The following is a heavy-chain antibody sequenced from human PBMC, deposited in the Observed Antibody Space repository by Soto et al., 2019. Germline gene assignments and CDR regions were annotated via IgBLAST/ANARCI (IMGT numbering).Heavy chain of an antibody. V-gene: IGHV4-4*07. CDR3: ARTHWVSGTEY. CDR2: VYNTGNT. D-gene: IGHD6-19*01. CDR1: GGSMTGYF. Sequence: QVQLQESGPGLVKPSETLSLTCTVSGGSMTGYFLTWIRQPAGKGLEWIGHVYNTGNTDYNPSLESRISMAVDTSKRQFYLKVKSVTAADTAVYYCARTHWVSGTEYWAQGTLVTLSS. J-gene: IGHJ4*02.